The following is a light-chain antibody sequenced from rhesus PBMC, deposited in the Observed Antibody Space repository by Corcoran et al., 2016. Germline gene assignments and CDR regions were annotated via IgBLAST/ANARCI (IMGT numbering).Light chain of an antibody. Sequence: SSELTQEPALSVALGHTVRMTCQGDSLKTYYASWYQQKPGQVPVLVIYGNNYRPSGIPGRFSVSWSGNTGDLTITAAQVEDDADVYFNSRDSSGTHYIFGTGTRLTVL. V-gene: IGLV3-33*02. CDR1: SLKTYY. CDR3: NSRDSSGTHYI. CDR2: GNN. J-gene: IGLJ1*01.